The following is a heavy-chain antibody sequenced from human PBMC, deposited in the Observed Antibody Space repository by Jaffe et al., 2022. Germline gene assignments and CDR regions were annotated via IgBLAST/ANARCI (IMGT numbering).Heavy chain of an antibody. V-gene: IGHV5-51*03. CDR2: IYPGDSDT. J-gene: IGHJ2*01. CDR1: GYSFTSYW. D-gene: IGHD6-6*01. CDR3: ARLRYSSSSGGLGGLWYFDL. Sequence: EVQLVQSGAEVKKPGESLKISCKGSGYSFTSYWIGWVRQMPGKGLEWMGIIYPGDSDTRYSPSFQGQVTISADKSISTAYLQWSSLKASDTAMYYCARLRYSSSSGGLGGLWYFDLWGRGTLVTVSS.